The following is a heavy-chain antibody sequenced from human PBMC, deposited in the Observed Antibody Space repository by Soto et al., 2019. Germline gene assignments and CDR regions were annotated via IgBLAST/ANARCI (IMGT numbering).Heavy chain of an antibody. CDR3: ARQGDSRILRDTFDI. V-gene: IGHV1-3*04. CDR1: GYTFTHYA. CDR2: INTDNGNT. Sequence: QVQLVQSGAEVKQPGASVKVSCKSSGYTFTHYAMHWVRQAPGQGLEWLGWINTDNGNTAFSQKLQGRVSITMDTSASTAYVELSSLISEDTAVYYCARQGDSRILRDTFDIWGQGTLVTVAS. J-gene: IGHJ3*02. D-gene: IGHD2-8*01.